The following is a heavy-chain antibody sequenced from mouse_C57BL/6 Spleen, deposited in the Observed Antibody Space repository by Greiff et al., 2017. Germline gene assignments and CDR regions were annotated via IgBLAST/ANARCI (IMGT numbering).Heavy chain of an antibody. D-gene: IGHD1-1*01. Sequence: EVQLQQSGPELAKPGASVKISCKASGYTFTDYYMNWVKQSHGKSLEWIGDINPNNGGTSYNQKFKGKATLTVDKSSSTAYMELRSLTSEDSAVYYCARPYYYGSSYFDYWGQGTTLTVSS. CDR3: ARPYYYGSSYFDY. CDR2: INPNNGGT. V-gene: IGHV1-26*01. J-gene: IGHJ2*01. CDR1: GYTFTDYY.